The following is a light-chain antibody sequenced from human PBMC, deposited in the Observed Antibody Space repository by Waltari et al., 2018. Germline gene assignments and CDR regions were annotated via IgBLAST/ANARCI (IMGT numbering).Light chain of an antibody. J-gene: IGLJ3*02. V-gene: IGLV2-11*01. CDR3: SSYAGNYTWM. CDR1: SSAVGGYNY. Sequence: QSALTQPRSVSGSPGQSVTISSTGTSSAVGGYNYVPWYQQHPGKVPKIRVYDVTKRPSGVPDRFSGSKSGYTASLTISGLQAEDEADYYCSSYAGNYTWMFGGGTKLTVL. CDR2: DVT.